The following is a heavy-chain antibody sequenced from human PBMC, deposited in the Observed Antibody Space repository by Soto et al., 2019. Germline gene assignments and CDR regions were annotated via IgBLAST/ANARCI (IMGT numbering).Heavy chain of an antibody. CDR2: ISAYNGNT. V-gene: IGHV1-18*01. J-gene: IGHJ4*02. CDR3: ARDKDVVVPAAMHRSGGGY. Sequence: ASVKVSCKASGYTFTSYGISWVRQAPGQGLEWMGWISAYNGNTNYAQKLQGRVTMTTDTSTSTAYMELRSLRSDDTAVYYCARDKDVVVPAAMHRSGGGYWGQGTLVTVSS. CDR1: GYTFTSYG. D-gene: IGHD2-2*01.